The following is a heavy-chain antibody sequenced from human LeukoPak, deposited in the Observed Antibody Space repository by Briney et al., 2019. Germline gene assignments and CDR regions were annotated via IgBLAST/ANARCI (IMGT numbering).Heavy chain of an antibody. J-gene: IGHJ4*02. Sequence: GRSLRLSCAASGFTFSTSWMTWVRQASGKGLEWVATINQDGTEEYYLNSVKGRFTISRDNAKNSLSLQMNSLRDEDTAVYYCTRGGATTAAGADYWGQGTLVTVSS. CDR1: GFTFSTSW. D-gene: IGHD1-26*01. CDR2: INQDGTEE. V-gene: IGHV3-7*01. CDR3: TRGGATTAAGADY.